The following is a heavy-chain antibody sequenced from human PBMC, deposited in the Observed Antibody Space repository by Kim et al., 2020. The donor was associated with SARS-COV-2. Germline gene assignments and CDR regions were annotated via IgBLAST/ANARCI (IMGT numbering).Heavy chain of an antibody. D-gene: IGHD3-3*01. V-gene: IGHV3-49*03. CDR3: TKSLRDYDFWSGSDY. CDR1: GFTFGDYA. Sequence: GGSLRLSCTASGFTFGDYAMSWFRQAPGKGLEWVGFIRSKAYGGTTEYAASVKGRFTISRDDSKSIAYLQMNSLKTEDTAVYYCTKSLRDYDFWSGSDYWGQGTLVTVSS. J-gene: IGHJ4*02. CDR2: IRSKAYGGTT.